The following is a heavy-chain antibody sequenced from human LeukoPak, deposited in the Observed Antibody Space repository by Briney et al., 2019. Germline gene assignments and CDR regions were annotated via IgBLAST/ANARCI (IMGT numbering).Heavy chain of an antibody. Sequence: ASETLSLTCTVSGGSISSGGYYRSWIRQHPGKGLEWIGYIYYSGSTYYNPSLKSRVTISVDTSKNQFSLKLSSVTAADTAVYYCARLPIVVVPSTSFDIWGQGTMVTVSS. CDR1: GGSISSGGYY. V-gene: IGHV4-31*03. D-gene: IGHD2-2*01. CDR2: IYYSGST. CDR3: ARLPIVVVPSTSFDI. J-gene: IGHJ3*02.